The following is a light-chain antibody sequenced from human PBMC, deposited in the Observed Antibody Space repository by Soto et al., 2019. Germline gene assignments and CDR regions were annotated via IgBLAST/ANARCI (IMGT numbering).Light chain of an antibody. J-gene: IGKJ4*01. Sequence: EFVLTQSPGTLSLSPGERATLSCRASQTVRNNYLAWYQQKPGQAPRLLIYDASSRATGIPDRFSGGGSAKDFTLRISRLEPEDFAFYYCQHFSSYPLTVGGGTQVDIK. CDR1: QTVRNNY. CDR3: QHFSSYPLT. CDR2: DAS. V-gene: IGKV3-20*01.